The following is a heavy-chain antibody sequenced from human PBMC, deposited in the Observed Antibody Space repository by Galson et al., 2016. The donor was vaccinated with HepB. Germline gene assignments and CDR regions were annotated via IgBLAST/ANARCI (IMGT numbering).Heavy chain of an antibody. J-gene: IGHJ6*02. V-gene: IGHV3-23*05. CDR1: GFSISSRS. CDR2: ISSSGNHT. Sequence: SLRLSCAASGFSISSRSMNWVRQAPGKGLEWVSSISSSGNHTYYVDPVKGRFTISRDNSKNTVFLQMNSLRAEDTALYYCAKGLGGLGKDWYNMDVWGQGTTVTGSS. CDR3: AKGLGGLGKDWYNMDV. D-gene: IGHD1/OR15-1a*01.